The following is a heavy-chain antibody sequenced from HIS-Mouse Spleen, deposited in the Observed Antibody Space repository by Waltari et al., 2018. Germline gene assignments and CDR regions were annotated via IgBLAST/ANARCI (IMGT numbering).Heavy chain of an antibody. V-gene: IGHV3-23*01. J-gene: IGHJ3*02. CDR1: GFTFSSYA. CDR2: IRGSGGST. Sequence: EVQLLESGGGLVQPGGSLRLSCAASGFTFSSYAMSWVRQAPGKGLEWVSAIRGSGGSTNYAEAGKGRFTISRDNSKNTLYLQMNSLRAEDTAVYYCAKDHEGEAGEDAFDIWGQGTMVTVSS. D-gene: IGHD7-27*01. CDR3: AKDHEGEAGEDAFDI.